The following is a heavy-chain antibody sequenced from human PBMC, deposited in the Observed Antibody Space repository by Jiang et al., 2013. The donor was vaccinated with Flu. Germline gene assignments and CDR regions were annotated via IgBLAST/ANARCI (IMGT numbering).Heavy chain of an antibody. CDR2: ISYTGTT. V-gene: IGHV4-31*03. J-gene: IGHJ4*02. CDR1: GDSISNAAYY. D-gene: IGHD4-23*01. CDR3: ARDVGGFYFDF. Sequence: PGLVKPSQTLSLTCTVSGDSISNAAYYWSWIRQHPGKGLEWIGYISYTGTTYYNPSLKSRSIISVDTSKNQFSLKVTSVTAADTAVYYCARDVGGFYFDFWGQGALVTVSS.